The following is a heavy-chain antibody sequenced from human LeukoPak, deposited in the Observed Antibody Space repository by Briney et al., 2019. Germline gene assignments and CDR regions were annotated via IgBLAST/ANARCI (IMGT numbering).Heavy chain of an antibody. Sequence: GGSLRLSCAASGLTFSSHWMHWVRQAPGKGLVWVSRITNDGSSTTYADSVKGRFTISRDNAKNMLYLQVNSLRAEGTAVYYYATQQGGNPAYWGQGTLVTVSS. CDR2: ITNDGSST. CDR1: GLTFSSHW. CDR3: ATQQGGNPAY. D-gene: IGHD1-14*01. J-gene: IGHJ4*02. V-gene: IGHV3-74*01.